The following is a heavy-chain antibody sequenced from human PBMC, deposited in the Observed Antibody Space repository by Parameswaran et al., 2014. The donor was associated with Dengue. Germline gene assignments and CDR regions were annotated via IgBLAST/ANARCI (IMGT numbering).Heavy chain of an antibody. V-gene: IGHV3-66*01. CDR2: IYAGGSA. J-gene: IGHJ3*02. D-gene: IGHD3-10*01. CDR3: ARDHFWGYYGSGRPNDAFDI. Sequence: VRQAPGKGLEWVSVIYAGGSAYYADSVKGRFTISRDNSKNILYLQMNSLRAEDTALYYCARDHFWGYYGSGRPNDAFDIWGQGTMVTVSS.